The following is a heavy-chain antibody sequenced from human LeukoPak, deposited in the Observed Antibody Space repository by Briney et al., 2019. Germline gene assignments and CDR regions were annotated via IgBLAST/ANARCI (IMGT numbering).Heavy chain of an antibody. CDR3: AIEVGYFDC. Sequence: GGSLRLSCAASGFTFSSYAMSWVRQAPGKGLEWVSVISGSGGSTHFADSVKGRFTISRDNSKNTLYLQMNSLRAEDTAVYYCAIEVGYFDCWGPGTLVTVSS. CDR1: GFTFSSYA. J-gene: IGHJ4*02. D-gene: IGHD1-26*01. V-gene: IGHV3-23*01. CDR2: ISGSGGST.